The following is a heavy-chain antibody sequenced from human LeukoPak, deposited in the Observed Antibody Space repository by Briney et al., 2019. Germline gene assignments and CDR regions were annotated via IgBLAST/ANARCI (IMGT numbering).Heavy chain of an antibody. Sequence: SETLSLTCTVSGYPISRGYCWGWIRQPPGKGLEWIGSVYHSGSTYQNPSLKSRVTISLDTSKNQFSLKLSSVTAADTAVYYCARDWYSSSSAGQIFDYWGQGTLVTVSS. D-gene: IGHD6-6*01. CDR1: GYPISRGYC. V-gene: IGHV4-38-2*02. CDR3: ARDWYSSSSAGQIFDY. J-gene: IGHJ4*02. CDR2: VYHSGST.